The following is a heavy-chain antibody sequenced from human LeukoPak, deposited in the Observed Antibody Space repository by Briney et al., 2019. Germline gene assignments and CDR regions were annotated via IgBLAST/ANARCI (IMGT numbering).Heavy chain of an antibody. CDR2: INPNSGGT. D-gene: IGHD3-9*01. Sequence: ASVKGSCKASGYTFTGYYMHWVRQAPGQGLEWMGWINPNSGGTNYAQKFQGRVTMTRDTSISTAYMELSRLRSDDTAVYYCARDQGVDYDILTGYYNNWFDPWGQGTLVTVSS. CDR3: ARDQGVDYDILTGYYNNWFDP. V-gene: IGHV1-2*02. CDR1: GYTFTGYY. J-gene: IGHJ5*02.